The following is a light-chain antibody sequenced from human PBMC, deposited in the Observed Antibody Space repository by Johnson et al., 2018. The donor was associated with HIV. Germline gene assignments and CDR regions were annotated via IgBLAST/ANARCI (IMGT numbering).Light chain of an antibody. V-gene: IGLV1-51*01. Sequence: QFVLTQPPSVSAAPGQTVTISCSGSSSNVGSSFLSWYRQVPGTAPKLLSYDNNKRPAGIPGRFSGSKSGPSTTLGTTGRQTGDEADYYCGTWDSSLTSYVFGAGTKVTV. CDR1: SSNVGSSF. CDR2: DNN. J-gene: IGLJ1*01. CDR3: GTWDSSLTSYV.